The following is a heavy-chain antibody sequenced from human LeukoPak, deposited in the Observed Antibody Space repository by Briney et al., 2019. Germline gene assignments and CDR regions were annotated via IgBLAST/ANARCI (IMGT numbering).Heavy chain of an antibody. CDR2: ISSSSSYT. D-gene: IGHD3-10*01. V-gene: IGHV3-11*06. Sequence: PGGSLRLSCAASGFTFSDYYMSWIRQAPGKGLEWVSYISSSSSYTNYADSVKGRFTISRDNAKNSLYLQMNSLRAEDTAVYYCARDGDDYGSGSYSFDIWGQGTVVTVSS. CDR3: ARDGDDYGSGSYSFDI. J-gene: IGHJ3*02. CDR1: GFTFSDYY.